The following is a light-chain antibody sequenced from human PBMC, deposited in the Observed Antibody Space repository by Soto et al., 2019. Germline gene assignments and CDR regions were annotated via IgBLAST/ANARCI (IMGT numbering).Light chain of an antibody. V-gene: IGLV1-40*01. CDR2: DNN. J-gene: IGLJ2*01. Sequence: QLVLTQPPSVSGAPGQGVTISCSGSSSNIGAGYDVHWYQQLPGTAPKLLIYDNNNRRSGVPDRFSGSKSGTSASLAITGLQAEDEADYYCQSYDSSLSSVIFGGGTKLTVL. CDR1: SSNIGAGYD. CDR3: QSYDSSLSSVI.